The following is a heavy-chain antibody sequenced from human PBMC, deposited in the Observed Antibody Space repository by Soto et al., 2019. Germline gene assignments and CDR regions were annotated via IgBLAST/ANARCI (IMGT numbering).Heavy chain of an antibody. Sequence: RASVKVSCKASGGTFTDYAFSWVRQAPGQGLEWMGGIIPIFRSSNFAQEFQGRLTIFADASAGTAYMELSSLRSDDTAIYYCAKDVGFQQHLFVFDLWGQGTLVTVSS. CDR2: IIPIFRSS. J-gene: IGHJ4*02. CDR1: GGTFTDYA. V-gene: IGHV1-69*13. CDR3: AKDVGFQQHLFVFDL. D-gene: IGHD3-10*02.